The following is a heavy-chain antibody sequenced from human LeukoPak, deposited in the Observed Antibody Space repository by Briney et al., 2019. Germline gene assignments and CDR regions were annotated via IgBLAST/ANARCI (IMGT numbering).Heavy chain of an antibody. Sequence: ASVKVSCKASGYTFTSYGISWVRQAPGQGLEWMGWISAYNGNTNYAQKLQGRVTMTTDTSTSTAYMELRSLRSEDTAVYYCASERITIFGVVTPDAFDIWGQGTMVTVSS. CDR3: ASERITIFGVVTPDAFDI. D-gene: IGHD3-3*01. J-gene: IGHJ3*02. CDR2: ISAYNGNT. V-gene: IGHV1-18*01. CDR1: GYTFTSYG.